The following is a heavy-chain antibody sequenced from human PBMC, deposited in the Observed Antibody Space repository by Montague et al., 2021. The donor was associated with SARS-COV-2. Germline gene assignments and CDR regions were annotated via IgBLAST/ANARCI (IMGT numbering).Heavy chain of an antibody. CDR3: VRYSGWFYFDF. D-gene: IGHD6-19*01. V-gene: IGHV6-1*01. CDR1: GDSVSSNSVA. CDR2: TYYRSKWNS. J-gene: IGHJ4*02. Sequence: CAISGDSVSSNSVAWSWIRQPPSRGLEWLGRTYYRSKWNSDYAPSVRGRLTVNPDASKNEFSLELNYVTPEDTAVYYCVRYSGWFYFDFWGQGTLVTVSS.